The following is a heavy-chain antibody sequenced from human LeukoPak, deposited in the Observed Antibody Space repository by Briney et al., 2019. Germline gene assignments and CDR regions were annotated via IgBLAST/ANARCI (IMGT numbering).Heavy chain of an antibody. V-gene: IGHV1-24*01. J-gene: IGHJ4*02. CDR2: FDPEDGET. D-gene: IGHD3-10*01. CDR1: GYTLTELS. CDR3: AARVRGAYLLYFDY. Sequence: ASVKVSCKVSGYTLTELSVHWVRQAPGKGLEWMGGFDPEDGETIYAQKFQGRVTMTEDTSTDTAYMELSSLRSEDTAVYYCAARVRGAYLLYFDYWGQGTLVTVSS.